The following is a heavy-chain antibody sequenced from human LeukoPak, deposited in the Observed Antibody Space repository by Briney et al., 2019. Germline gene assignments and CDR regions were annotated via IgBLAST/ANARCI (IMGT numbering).Heavy chain of an antibody. CDR3: VKQSRSWYAPLDS. CDR2: INRDGFSV. D-gene: IGHD6-13*01. Sequence: GGSLRLFCAASGFAFDDYTMHWVRRRPGKGLEWISLINRDGFSVDYADSVKGRFVISRDDSKNSLYLQMNSLQVYDTAWYFCVKQSRSWYAPLDSWGQGTLDTVSS. CDR1: GFAFDDYT. J-gene: IGHJ4*02. V-gene: IGHV3-43*01.